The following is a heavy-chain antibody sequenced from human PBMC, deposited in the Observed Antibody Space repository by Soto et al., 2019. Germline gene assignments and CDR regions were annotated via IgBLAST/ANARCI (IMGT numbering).Heavy chain of an antibody. CDR1: GFTFSSYS. Sequence: GGSLRLSCAASGFTFSSYSMNWVRQAPGKGLEWVSSISSSSSYIYYADSVKGRFTISRENAKNSLYLQMNSLRAEDTAVYYCARKDIVVVPAARYYYMDVWGKGTTVTVSS. D-gene: IGHD2-2*01. V-gene: IGHV3-21*01. CDR2: ISSSSSYI. CDR3: ARKDIVVVPAARYYYMDV. J-gene: IGHJ6*03.